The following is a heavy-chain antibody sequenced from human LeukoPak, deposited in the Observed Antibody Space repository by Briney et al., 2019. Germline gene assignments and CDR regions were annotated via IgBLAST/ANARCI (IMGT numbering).Heavy chain of an antibody. Sequence: GESLKISCKGSGYIFTNYWIGWVRQMPGKGLEWMGSISLGDSDAKYSPSFQGQVTISADNSITTAYLQWNSLKASDAAMYYCTRDSRSFSDYWGQGTPVTVSS. V-gene: IGHV5-51*01. CDR2: ISLGDSDA. CDR1: GYIFTNYW. D-gene: IGHD1-26*01. J-gene: IGHJ4*01. CDR3: TRDSRSFSDY.